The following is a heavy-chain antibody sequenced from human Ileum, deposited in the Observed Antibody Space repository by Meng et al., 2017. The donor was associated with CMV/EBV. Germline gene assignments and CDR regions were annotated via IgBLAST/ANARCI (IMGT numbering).Heavy chain of an antibody. CDR3: ATTNSRSPRNWFDP. CDR2: VYYRGNT. D-gene: IGHD2/OR15-2a*01. V-gene: IGHV4-39*01. CDR1: GGASSGGSYS. Sequence: GGASSGGSYSWGWIGRRPGTGRGGIGSVYYRGNTHCSAALTSPVTISVNTSKNQFSLMLTSVTAADTAVYYCATTNSRSPRNWFDPWGQGTLVTVSS. J-gene: IGHJ5*02.